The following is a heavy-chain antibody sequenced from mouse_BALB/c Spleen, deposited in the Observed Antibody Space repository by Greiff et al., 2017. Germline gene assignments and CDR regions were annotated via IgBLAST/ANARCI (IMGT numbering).Heavy chain of an antibody. J-gene: IGHJ3*01. Sequence: QVQLQQSGPELVKPGASVKMSCKASGYTFTSYYIHWVKQRPGQGLEWIGWIYPGDGSTKYNEKFKGKTTLTADKSSSTAYMLLSSLTSEDSAIYFCARTGGYEAWFAYWGQGTLVTVSA. V-gene: IGHV1S56*01. CDR2: IYPGDGST. CDR3: ARTGGYEAWFAY. CDR1: GYTFTSYY. D-gene: IGHD2-2*01.